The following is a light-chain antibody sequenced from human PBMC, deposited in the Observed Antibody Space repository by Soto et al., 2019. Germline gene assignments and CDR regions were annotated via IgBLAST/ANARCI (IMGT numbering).Light chain of an antibody. CDR2: GNG. J-gene: IGLJ1*01. V-gene: IGLV1-40*01. CDR3: QSYDNSLSGSEV. Sequence: SVLTQPPSVSGAPGQRVTISCTGSSSNIGAGHDVHWYQQLPGTAPKLLIYGNGNRPSGFPDRFSGSKSGTSASLAITGLQAHDEADYYCQSYDNSLSGSEVFGTGTKLTVL. CDR1: SSNIGAGHD.